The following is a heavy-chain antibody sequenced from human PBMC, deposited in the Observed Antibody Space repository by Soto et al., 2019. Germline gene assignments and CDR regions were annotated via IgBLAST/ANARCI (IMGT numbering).Heavy chain of an antibody. CDR1: GFTFSSYG. Sequence: PGGSLRLSCAASGFTFSSYGMHWVRQAPGKGLEWVAVIWYDGSNKYYADSVKGRFTISRDNSKNTLYLQMNSLRAEDTAVYYCARDHPLLPNMDVWGKGTTVTVSS. CDR2: IWYDGSNK. J-gene: IGHJ6*03. CDR3: ARDHPLLPNMDV. V-gene: IGHV3-33*01.